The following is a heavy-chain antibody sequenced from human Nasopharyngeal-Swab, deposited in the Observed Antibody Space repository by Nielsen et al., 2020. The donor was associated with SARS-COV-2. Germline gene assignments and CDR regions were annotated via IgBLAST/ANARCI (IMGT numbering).Heavy chain of an antibody. J-gene: IGHJ4*02. V-gene: IGHV4-34*01. D-gene: IGHD5-24*01. Sequence: WIRQPPGKGLEWIGEINHSGSTNYNPSLKSRVTIALDTSKNQFSLKLGSVTAADAAVYYCARDGRRDGYNPFDYWGQGTLVTVSS. CDR2: INHSGST. CDR3: ARDGRRDGYNPFDY.